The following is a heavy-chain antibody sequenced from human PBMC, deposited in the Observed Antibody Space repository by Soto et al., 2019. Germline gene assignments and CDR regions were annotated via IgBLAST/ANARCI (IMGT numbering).Heavy chain of an antibody. D-gene: IGHD1-7*01. Sequence: QVQLVESGGGVVQPGRSLRLSCAASGFTFSSYGMHWVRQAPGKGLEWVAVISYDGSNKYYADSMKGRFTISRDNSKNTLYLQMNSLRAEDTAVYYCAKDGRPLTYNWNYGLDYWGQGTLVTVSS. CDR2: ISYDGSNK. V-gene: IGHV3-30*18. CDR1: GFTFSSYG. J-gene: IGHJ4*02. CDR3: AKDGRPLTYNWNYGLDY.